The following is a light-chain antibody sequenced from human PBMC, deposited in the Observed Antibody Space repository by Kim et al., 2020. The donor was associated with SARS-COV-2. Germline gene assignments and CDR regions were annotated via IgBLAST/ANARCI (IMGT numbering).Light chain of an antibody. V-gene: IGLV3-9*01. CDR2: RDS. CDR3: QVWDSSTRV. J-gene: IGLJ3*02. Sequence: SYELTQPLSVSVALGQTARITCGGNNIGSKNVHWYQQKPGQAHVLVIYRDSNRPSGIPERFSGSNSGNTATLTISRAQAGDEADYYCQVWDSSTRVFGGGTQLTVL. CDR1: NIGSKN.